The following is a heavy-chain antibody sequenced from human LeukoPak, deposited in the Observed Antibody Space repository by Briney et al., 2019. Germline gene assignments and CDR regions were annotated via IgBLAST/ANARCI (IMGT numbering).Heavy chain of an antibody. D-gene: IGHD3-10*01. CDR2: IKQDGSEK. CDR1: GFTFSSYW. Sequence: GGSLRLSCATSGFTFSSYWMSWVRQAPGKGLEWVANIKQDGSEKYSVGSLKGRFTISRDNAKNSLYLQMNSLRAEDTAVYYCARGPVSGPLDYWGQGTLVTVSS. CDR3: ARGPVSGPLDY. V-gene: IGHV3-7*01. J-gene: IGHJ4*02.